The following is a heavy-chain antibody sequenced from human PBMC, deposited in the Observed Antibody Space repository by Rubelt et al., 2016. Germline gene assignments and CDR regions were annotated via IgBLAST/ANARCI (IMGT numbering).Heavy chain of an antibody. Sequence: QVPLVQSGAEVKKLGASVKVSCTVSGDSLTRISIHWVRQATGQGLEWLGWMNPNSGNTGYAQTFQGRAPMTTAYMELSRLRSDDTAVYYCARSPGSGYSTNDAFDIWGQGTMVTVSS. J-gene: IGHJ3*02. CDR2: MNPNSGNT. CDR3: ARSPGSGYSTNDAFDI. V-gene: IGHV1-8*01. CDR1: GDSLTRIS. D-gene: IGHD3-3*01.